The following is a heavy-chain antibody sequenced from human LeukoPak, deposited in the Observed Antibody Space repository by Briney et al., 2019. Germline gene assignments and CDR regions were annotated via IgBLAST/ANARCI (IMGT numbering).Heavy chain of an antibody. D-gene: IGHD3-10*01. Sequence: ASVKVSCKASGYTFTGYYMHWVRQAPGQGLEWMGWINSNSGGTNYAQKFQGRVTLTRDTSISTAYMDLNRLTSDDTAVYYCARPRGVANNRPFDHWGQGTLVTVSS. J-gene: IGHJ4*02. CDR1: GYTFTGYY. CDR2: INSNSGGT. CDR3: ARPRGVANNRPFDH. V-gene: IGHV1-2*02.